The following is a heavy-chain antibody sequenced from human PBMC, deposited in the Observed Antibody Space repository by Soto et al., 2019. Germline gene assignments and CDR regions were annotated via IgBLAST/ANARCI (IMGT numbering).Heavy chain of an antibody. D-gene: IGHD3-10*01. V-gene: IGHV1-46*01. Sequence: QVQLVQSGAEVKKPGASVKVSCKASGYTFTNDYMHWVRQAPGQGLEWMGIINPSTGTTSYAQKYQGRVTMTRDTSTSTVHMELSSLRSDDTAVYYCARVSWDRVRGVKEFDSWGQGTLVTVSS. CDR2: INPSTGTT. CDR3: ARVSWDRVRGVKEFDS. CDR1: GYTFTNDY. J-gene: IGHJ4*02.